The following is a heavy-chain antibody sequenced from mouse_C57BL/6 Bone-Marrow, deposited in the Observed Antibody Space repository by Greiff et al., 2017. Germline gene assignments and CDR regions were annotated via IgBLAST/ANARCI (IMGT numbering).Heavy chain of an antibody. CDR2: IHPNSGST. CDR1: GYTFTSYW. CDR3: ASPANWAWCAY. Sequence: QVQLQQPGAELVKPGASVKLSCKASGYTFTSYWMHWVKQRPGQGLEWIGMIHPNSGSTNYNEKFKSKATLTVDKSSSTAYMQLSRLTSEDSAFYFCASPANWAWCAYWGQGTLVTVSA. V-gene: IGHV1-64*01. D-gene: IGHD4-1*01. J-gene: IGHJ3*01.